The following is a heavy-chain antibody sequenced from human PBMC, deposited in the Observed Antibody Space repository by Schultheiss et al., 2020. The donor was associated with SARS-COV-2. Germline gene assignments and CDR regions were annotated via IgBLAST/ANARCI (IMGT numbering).Heavy chain of an antibody. V-gene: IGHV3-23*01. D-gene: IGHD6-13*01. CDR3: ARAIRAAATLIGSVG. J-gene: IGHJ4*02. Sequence: GGSLRLSCTASGFTFTSYAMSWVRQAPGKGLEWVSAISGSGGSTYYADSVKGRFTISRDNAKNSLYLQMNSLRAEDTAVYYCARAIRAAATLIGSVGWGQGTLVTVSS. CDR1: GFTFTSYA. CDR2: ISGSGGST.